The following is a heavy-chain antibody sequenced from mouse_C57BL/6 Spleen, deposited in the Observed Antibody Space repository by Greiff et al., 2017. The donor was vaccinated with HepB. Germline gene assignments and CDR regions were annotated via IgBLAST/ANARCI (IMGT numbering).Heavy chain of an antibody. V-gene: IGHV1-62-2*01. D-gene: IGHD2-14*01. J-gene: IGHJ3*01. CDR1: GYTFTEYT. Sequence: VQLQQSGAELVKPGASVKLSCKASGYTFTEYTIHWVKQRSGQGLEWMGGFYPGGGSKKYNAKFKDKGTLTADKSSSTVYMELSRLTSEDTAVYYCARHEDRYGYFAYWGQGTLVTVSA. CDR3: ARHEDRYGYFAY. CDR2: FYPGGGSK.